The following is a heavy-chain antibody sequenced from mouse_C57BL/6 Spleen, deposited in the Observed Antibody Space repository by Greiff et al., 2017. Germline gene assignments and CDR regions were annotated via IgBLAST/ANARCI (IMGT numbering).Heavy chain of an antibody. CDR2: IWRGGGT. Sequence: VKLMESGPGLVQPSQSLSITCTVSGFSLTSYGVHWVRQSPGKGLEWLGVIWRGGGTDYNAAFMSRLSITKDNSKSQVFFKMNSLQADDTAIYYCAKNYGSSSSYWYFDVWGTGTTVTVSS. D-gene: IGHD1-1*01. J-gene: IGHJ1*03. V-gene: IGHV2-5*01. CDR3: AKNYGSSSSYWYFDV. CDR1: GFSLTSYG.